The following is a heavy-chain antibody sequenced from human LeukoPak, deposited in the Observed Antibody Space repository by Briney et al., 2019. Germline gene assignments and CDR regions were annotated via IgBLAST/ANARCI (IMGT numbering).Heavy chain of an antibody. Sequence: PGGSLRLSCAASGFTFSDYYMSWIRQAPGKGLEWVSYISSSSSYTNYADSVKGRFTISRDNAKNSLYLQMNSLRAEDTAVYYCAKVHGDYMGDAFDIWGQGTMVTVSS. CDR2: ISSSSSYT. D-gene: IGHD4-17*01. J-gene: IGHJ3*02. CDR1: GFTFSDYY. V-gene: IGHV3-11*05. CDR3: AKVHGDYMGDAFDI.